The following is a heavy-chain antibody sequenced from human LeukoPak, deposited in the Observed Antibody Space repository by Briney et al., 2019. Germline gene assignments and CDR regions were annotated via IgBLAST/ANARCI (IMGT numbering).Heavy chain of an antibody. J-gene: IGHJ3*02. CDR3: ARPTDNYGDYDAFDI. CDR1: GGSISTYY. Sequence: SETLSLICTVSGGSISTYYLTWFRQPPGKGLEWIGYIYYSGSTNYNPSLKSRVTISVDTSKNQFSLKLSSVTAADTAVYYCARPTDNYGDYDAFDIWGQGTMVTVSS. V-gene: IGHV4-59*08. CDR2: IYYSGST. D-gene: IGHD4-17*01.